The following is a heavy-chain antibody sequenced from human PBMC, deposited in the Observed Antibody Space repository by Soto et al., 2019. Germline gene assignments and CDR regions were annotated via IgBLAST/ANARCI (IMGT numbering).Heavy chain of an antibody. D-gene: IGHD2-21*02. Sequence: GESLKISCKGSGYSFTSYWIGWVRQMPGKGLEWMGIIYPGDSDTRYSPSFQGQVTISADKSISTAYLQWSSLKASDTAMYYCARRGDCGGDCYSNYYYGMDVWGQGTTVTVSS. CDR1: GYSFTSYW. CDR2: IYPGDSDT. V-gene: IGHV5-51*01. CDR3: ARRGDCGGDCYSNYYYGMDV. J-gene: IGHJ6*02.